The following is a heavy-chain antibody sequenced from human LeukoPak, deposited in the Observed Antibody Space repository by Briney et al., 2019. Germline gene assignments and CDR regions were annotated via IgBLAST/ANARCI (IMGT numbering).Heavy chain of an antibody. CDR2: IYYSGST. Sequence: SETLSLTCTVSGGSISSYTWDWVRQPPGKGLEWIGYIYYSGSTNYNPSLKSRVTISVDTSKNQFSLKLSSVTAADTAVYYCARGGSYPESCQLWLQGALVTVSS. CDR3: ARGGSYPESCQL. J-gene: IGHJ1*01. V-gene: IGHV4-59*01. CDR1: GGSISSYT. D-gene: IGHD2-2*01.